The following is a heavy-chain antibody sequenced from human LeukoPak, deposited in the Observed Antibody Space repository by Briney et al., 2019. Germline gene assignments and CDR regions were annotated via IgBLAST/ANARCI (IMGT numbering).Heavy chain of an antibody. CDR3: ARDRIFGVVMKGNWFDP. D-gene: IGHD3-3*01. V-gene: IGHV1-2*02. CDR2: INPNSGGT. J-gene: IGHJ5*02. Sequence: ASVKVSCKASGYTFTGYYMHWVRQAPGQGLEWMGWINPNSGGTNYAQKFQGRVTMTRDTSISTAYMELSRLRSDDTAVYCCARDRIFGVVMKGNWFDPWGQGTLVTVSS. CDR1: GYTFTGYY.